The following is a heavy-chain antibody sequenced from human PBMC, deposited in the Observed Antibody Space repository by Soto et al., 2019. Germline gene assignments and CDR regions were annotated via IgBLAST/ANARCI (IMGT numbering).Heavy chain of an antibody. CDR1: GYTFTGYY. V-gene: IGHV1-2*02. CDR3: ARDTGQQPNWFDP. Sequence: ASVKVSCKASGYTFTGYYMHWVRQAPGQGLEWMGWINPNSGGTNYAQKFQGRVTMTRDTSISTAYMELSRLRSDDTAVYYCARDTGQQPNWFDPWGQGTLVTVSS. J-gene: IGHJ5*02. D-gene: IGHD6-13*01. CDR2: INPNSGGT.